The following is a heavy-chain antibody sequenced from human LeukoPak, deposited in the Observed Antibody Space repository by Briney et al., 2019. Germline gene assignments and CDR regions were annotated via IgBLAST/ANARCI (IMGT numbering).Heavy chain of an antibody. V-gene: IGHV3-30*02. J-gene: IGHJ4*02. Sequence: GGSLRLSCAASGFTFSSYGMHWVRQAPGKGLEWVAFIRYDGSNKYYADSAKGRFTISRDNSKNTLYLQMNSLRAEDTAVYYCAKDLSYGRGGFDYWGQGTLVTVSS. D-gene: IGHD5-18*01. CDR1: GFTFSSYG. CDR3: AKDLSYGRGGFDY. CDR2: IRYDGSNK.